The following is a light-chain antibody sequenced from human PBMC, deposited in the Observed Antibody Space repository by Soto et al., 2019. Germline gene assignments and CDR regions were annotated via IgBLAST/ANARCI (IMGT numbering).Light chain of an antibody. V-gene: IGLV2-23*01. CDR3: CSYARGSTLI. CDR1: SSDIGSYNL. Sequence: QSALTQPASVSGSPGQSITISCTGSSSDIGSYNLVSWYQHHPGKAPKLMIYEGTNRPSGVSNRFSGSKSGNTASLTISGLQAEDEADYYCCSYARGSTLIFGGGPKLTVL. J-gene: IGLJ2*01. CDR2: EGT.